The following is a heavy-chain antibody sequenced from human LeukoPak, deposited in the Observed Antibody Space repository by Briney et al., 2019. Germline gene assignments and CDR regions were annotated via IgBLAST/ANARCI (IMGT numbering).Heavy chain of an antibody. D-gene: IGHD2-2*01. CDR3: ASPAPLYCSSTSCFAGAFDI. CDR1: GGSISSGGYY. Sequence: SETLSLTCTVSGGSISSGGYYWSWIRQHPGKGLEWIGYIYYSGSTYYNPSLKSRVTISVDTSKNQFSLKLSSVTAADTAVYYCASPAPLYCSSTSCFAGAFDIWGQGTMVTVSS. J-gene: IGHJ3*02. V-gene: IGHV4-31*03. CDR2: IYYSGST.